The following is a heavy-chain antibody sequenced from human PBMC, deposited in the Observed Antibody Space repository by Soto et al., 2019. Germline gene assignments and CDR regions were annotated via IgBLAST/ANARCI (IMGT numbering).Heavy chain of an antibody. CDR3: AREEVLGYCSSTSCYGLGGMDV. Sequence: SETLSLTCTVSGGSISSGDYYWSWIRQPPGKGLEWIGYIYYSGSTYYNPSLKSRVTISVDTSKNQFSLKLSSVTAADTAVYYCAREEVLGYCSSTSCYGLGGMDVWGQGTTVTVSS. CDR1: GGSISSGDYY. CDR2: IYYSGST. V-gene: IGHV4-30-4*01. J-gene: IGHJ6*02. D-gene: IGHD2-2*01.